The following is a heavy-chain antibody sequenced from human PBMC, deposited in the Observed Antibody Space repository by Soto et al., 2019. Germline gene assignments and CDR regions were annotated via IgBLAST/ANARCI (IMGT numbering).Heavy chain of an antibody. CDR2: IIPIFGTA. Sequence: QVQLVQSGAEVKKPGSSVKVSCKASGGTFSSYAISWVRQAPGQGLEWMGGIIPIFGTANYAQKFQGRVTXTPXXSXSTAYMELSSLRSEDTAVYYCARDDVDTAMPYGMDVWGQGTTVTVSS. D-gene: IGHD5-18*01. CDR1: GGTFSSYA. V-gene: IGHV1-69*05. J-gene: IGHJ6*02. CDR3: ARDDVDTAMPYGMDV.